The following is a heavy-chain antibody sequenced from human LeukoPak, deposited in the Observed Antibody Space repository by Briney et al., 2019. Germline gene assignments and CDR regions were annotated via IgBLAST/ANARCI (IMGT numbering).Heavy chain of an antibody. V-gene: IGHV4-4*07. CDR3: ARVGDWNDLVY. J-gene: IGHJ4*02. D-gene: IGHD1-1*01. CDR2: IYAGGSI. Sequence: PSETLSLTCTVSGGSISDYYWSWIRQPAGKGLEWIGRIYAGGSINYNPSLKSRVTMSADTSKNQFSLKLSSVTAADTAVYYCARVGDWNDLVYWGQGSLVTVSS. CDR1: GGSISDYY.